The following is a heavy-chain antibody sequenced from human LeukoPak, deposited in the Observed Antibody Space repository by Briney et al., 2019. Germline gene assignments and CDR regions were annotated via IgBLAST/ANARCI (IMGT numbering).Heavy chain of an antibody. CDR2: VLNDGSTK. J-gene: IGHJ4*02. CDR1: GFTFNSFP. D-gene: IGHD1-26*01. CDR3: ARGETTTSPYFDY. Sequence: GGSLRLSCAASGFTFNSFPMHWVRQAPGKGLQWVAVVLNDGSTKYYADYVRGRFTISRDNSKDTVYLQMNSLRVEDTAIYYCARGETTTSPYFDYWGQGTLVTVFS. V-gene: IGHV3-30*04.